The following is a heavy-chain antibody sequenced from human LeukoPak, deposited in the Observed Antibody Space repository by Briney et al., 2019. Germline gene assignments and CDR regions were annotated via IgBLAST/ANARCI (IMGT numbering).Heavy chain of an antibody. CDR1: GGSISSYY. V-gene: IGHV4-59*01. CDR2: IYYSGST. Sequence: SETLSLTCTVSGGSISSYYWSWIRQPPGKGLEWIGYIYYSGSTNYNPSLKSRVTISVDTSKNQFSLKLSSVTAADTAVYYCARDVGRDGYKSPGVAFDIWGQGTMVTVPS. D-gene: IGHD5-24*01. CDR3: ARDVGRDGYKSPGVAFDI. J-gene: IGHJ3*02.